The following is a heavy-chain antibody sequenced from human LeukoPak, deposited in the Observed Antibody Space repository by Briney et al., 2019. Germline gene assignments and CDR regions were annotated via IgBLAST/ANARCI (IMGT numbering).Heavy chain of an antibody. Sequence: EASVKVSYKASGYTFTSYYMHWVRQAPGQGLEWMGIINPSGGSTIYAQKFQGRVTMTRDTSTSTVYMELSILRSEDTAVYYCARDLHTYYDFWSGYARYGMDVWGQGTTVTVSS. V-gene: IGHV1-46*01. D-gene: IGHD3-3*01. CDR1: GYTFTSYY. CDR3: ARDLHTYYDFWSGYARYGMDV. CDR2: INPSGGST. J-gene: IGHJ6*02.